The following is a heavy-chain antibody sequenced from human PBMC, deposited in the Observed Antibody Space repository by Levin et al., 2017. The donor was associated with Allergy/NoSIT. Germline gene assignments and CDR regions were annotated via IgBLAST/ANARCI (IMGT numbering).Heavy chain of an antibody. CDR1: GGTFSSYT. V-gene: IGHV1-69*04. D-gene: IGHD6-19*01. CDR3: ARDSDSSGRD. J-gene: IGHJ4*02. CDR2: IIPILGIA. Sequence: KISCKASGGTFSSYTISWVRQAPGQGLEWMGRIIPILGIANYAQKFQGRVTITADKSTSTAYMELSSLRSEDTAVYYCARDSDSSGRDWGQGTLVTVSS.